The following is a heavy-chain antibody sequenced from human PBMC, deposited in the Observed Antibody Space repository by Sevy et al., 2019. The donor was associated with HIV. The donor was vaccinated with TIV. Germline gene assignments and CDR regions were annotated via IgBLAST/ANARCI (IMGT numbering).Heavy chain of an antibody. J-gene: IGHJ4*02. CDR2: IYSNGNT. CDR1: GASVSRENYY. CDR3: ARGHNWNHVHWFDY. D-gene: IGHD1-20*01. V-gene: IGHV4-61*03. Sequence: SVTLSLSCSVSGASVSRENYYWTWIRQPPGRGLEWIGYIYSNGNTHYNSSLSSRVTISLDTSKNRFSLNLRSVTAADTAFYYCARGHNWNHVHWFDYWGQGILVTVSS.